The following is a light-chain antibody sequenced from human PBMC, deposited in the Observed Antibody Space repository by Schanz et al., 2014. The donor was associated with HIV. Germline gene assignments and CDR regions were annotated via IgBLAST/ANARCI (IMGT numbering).Light chain of an antibody. J-gene: IGKJ1*01. Sequence: EIVMTQSPATLSVSPGERATLSCRASQSISSNLAWYQHKPGQAPRLLVYGASSRATGIPDRFSGSESGTDFTLTISRVEPEDYAVYYCQQYGSSPWTFGQGTRVDVK. CDR3: QQYGSSPWT. CDR2: GAS. CDR1: QSISSN. V-gene: IGKV3-20*01.